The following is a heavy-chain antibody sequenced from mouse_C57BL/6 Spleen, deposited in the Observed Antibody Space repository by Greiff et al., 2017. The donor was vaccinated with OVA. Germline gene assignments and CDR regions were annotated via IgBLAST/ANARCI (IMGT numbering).Heavy chain of an antibody. CDR3: ARYLAYYSNYYAMDY. CDR2: INPNNGGT. J-gene: IGHJ4*01. Sequence: VQLQQSGPELVKPGASVKISCKASGYTFTDYYMNWVKQSHGKSLEWIGDINPNNGGTSYNQKFKGKATLTVDKSSSTAYMELRSLTSEDSAVYYCARYLAYYSNYYAMDYWGQGTSVTVSS. D-gene: IGHD2-5*01. CDR1: GYTFTDYY. V-gene: IGHV1-26*01.